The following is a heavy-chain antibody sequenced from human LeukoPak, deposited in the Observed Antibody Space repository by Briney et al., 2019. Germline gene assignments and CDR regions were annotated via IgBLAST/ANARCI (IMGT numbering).Heavy chain of an antibody. CDR2: IYYSGST. J-gene: IGHJ3*01. Sequence: SETLSLTCTVSGGSISSGDYYWSWIRQPPGKGLEWIGYIYYSGSTYYNPSLKSRVTISVDTSKNQFSLKLSSVTAADTAVYYCAREVRVVPAARLWGQGTMVTVSS. CDR1: GGSISSGDYY. CDR3: AREVRVVPAARL. V-gene: IGHV4-30-4*01. D-gene: IGHD2-2*01.